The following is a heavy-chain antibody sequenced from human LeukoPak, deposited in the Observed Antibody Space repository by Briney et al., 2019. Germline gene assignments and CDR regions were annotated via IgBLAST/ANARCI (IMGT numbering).Heavy chain of an antibody. V-gene: IGHV3-23*01. D-gene: IGHD1-7*01. CDR1: GFTFSSYG. CDR2: ISGSGGST. J-gene: IGHJ4*02. Sequence: PGGTLRLSCAASGFTFSSYGMSWVRQAPGKGLEWVSAISGSGGSTYYADSVKGRFTISRDNSKNTLYLQMNSLRAEDTAVYYCAREEYNWNYRRFDYWGQGTLVTVSS. CDR3: AREEYNWNYRRFDY.